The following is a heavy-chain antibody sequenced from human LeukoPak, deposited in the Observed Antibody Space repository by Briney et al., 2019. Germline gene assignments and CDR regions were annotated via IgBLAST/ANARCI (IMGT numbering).Heavy chain of an antibody. V-gene: IGHV4-59*01. CDR2: IYYSGST. CDR1: GGSISSYY. J-gene: IGHJ4*02. D-gene: IGHD3-10*01. Sequence: SETLSLTCTVSGGSISSYYWSWIRQPPGKGLEWIGYIYYSGSTNYNPSLKSRVTISVDTSKNQFSLKLSSVTAADTAVYYCARSSVYYPHFDYWGQGTLVTVSS. CDR3: ARSSVYYPHFDY.